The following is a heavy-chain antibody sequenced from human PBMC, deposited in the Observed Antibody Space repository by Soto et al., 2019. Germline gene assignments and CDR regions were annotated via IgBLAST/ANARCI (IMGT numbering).Heavy chain of an antibody. Sequence: PGGSRRLSCAASGFTFRDYYMSWIRQAPGKGLEWVSYISSNGSTIYYADSVKGRFTISRDNAKNSLYLQMNSLRAEDTAVYYCARTILMRYFDNWGQGTPVTVSS. V-gene: IGHV3-11*01. J-gene: IGHJ4*02. CDR2: ISSNGSTI. D-gene: IGHD2-8*01. CDR3: ARTILMRYFDN. CDR1: GFTFRDYY.